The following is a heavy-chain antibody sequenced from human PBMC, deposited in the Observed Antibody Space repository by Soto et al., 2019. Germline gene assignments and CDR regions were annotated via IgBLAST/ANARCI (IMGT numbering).Heavy chain of an antibody. CDR3: AREGIAVADAFDY. Sequence: GSLRLSCAASGFTFSSYGMHWVRQAPGKGLEWVAVIWYDGSNKYYADSVKGRFTISRDNSKNTLYLQMNSLRAEDTAVYYCAREGIAVADAFDYWGQGTLVTVSS. J-gene: IGHJ4*02. CDR2: IWYDGSNK. V-gene: IGHV3-33*01. D-gene: IGHD6-19*01. CDR1: GFTFSSYG.